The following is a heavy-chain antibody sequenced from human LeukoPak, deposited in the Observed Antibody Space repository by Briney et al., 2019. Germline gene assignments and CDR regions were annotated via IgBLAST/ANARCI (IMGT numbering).Heavy chain of an antibody. CDR2: INHSGST. CDR3: TIHPDLDPPRRKYYFDY. D-gene: IGHD1-1*01. Sequence: PSETLSLTCAVYSESFIGYYWSWFRQPPGKGLEWIGEINHSGSTNYNPSLKSRVTISIDTSKNQFSLKLTSVTAADTAVYYCTIHPDLDPPRRKYYFDYWGQGTLVTVSS. V-gene: IGHV4-34*01. CDR1: SESFIGYY. J-gene: IGHJ4*02.